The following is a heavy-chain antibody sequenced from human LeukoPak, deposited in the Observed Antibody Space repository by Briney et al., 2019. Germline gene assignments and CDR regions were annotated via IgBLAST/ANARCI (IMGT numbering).Heavy chain of an antibody. J-gene: IGHJ4*02. CDR1: GGSFSGYY. D-gene: IGHD3-10*01. Sequence: SETLSLTCAVYGGSFSGYYWSWIRQPPGKGLEWIGEINHSGSTNYNPSLKSRVTISVDTSKNQFSLKLSSVTAADTAVYYCARGLREYTYYYGSGSYYPYWGQGTLVTVSS. CDR2: INHSGST. CDR3: ARGLREYTYYYGSGSYYPY. V-gene: IGHV4-34*01.